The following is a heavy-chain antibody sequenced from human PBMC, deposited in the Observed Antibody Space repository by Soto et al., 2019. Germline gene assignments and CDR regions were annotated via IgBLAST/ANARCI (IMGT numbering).Heavy chain of an antibody. V-gene: IGHV3-7*01. CDR3: ATYYHYGSGFRFDS. D-gene: IGHD3-3*02. CDR1: GFIFPNCW. J-gene: IGHJ5*01. CDR2: LDGIGTEK. Sequence: EVQLVESGGGLVQPGGSLRLSCEASGFIFPNCWMTWVRQAPGKGLEWVANLDGIGTEKYYMDSVKGRFTISRDNAKDLLYLQMNDLRVEDTAVYYCATYYHYGSGFRFDSWGQGTLVTVSS.